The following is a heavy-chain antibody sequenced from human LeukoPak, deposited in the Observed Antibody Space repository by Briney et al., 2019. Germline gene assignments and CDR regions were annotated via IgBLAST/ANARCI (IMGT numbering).Heavy chain of an antibody. CDR1: GGSFSGYY. CDR3: ARSDWFRGEETPT. D-gene: IGHD3-9*01. Sequence: KPSETLSLTCAVYGGSFSGYYWSWIRQPPGKGLEWIGEINHSGSTNYNPSLKSRVTISVDTSKNQFSLKLSSVTAADTAVYYCARSDWFRGEETPTWGQGTLVTVSS. J-gene: IGHJ5*02. V-gene: IGHV4-34*01. CDR2: INHSGST.